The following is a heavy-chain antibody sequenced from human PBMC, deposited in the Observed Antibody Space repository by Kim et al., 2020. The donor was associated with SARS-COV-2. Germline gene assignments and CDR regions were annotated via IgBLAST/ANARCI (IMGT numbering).Heavy chain of an antibody. V-gene: IGHV4-39*01. J-gene: IGHJ4*02. CDR3: ARQLGRGWWAFDA. Sequence: YYNPSLKGRVTLSVDTSRNQFSLEMSSVTAADTTIYYCARQLGRGWWAFDAWGQGTLVTVFS. D-gene: IGHD6-19*01.